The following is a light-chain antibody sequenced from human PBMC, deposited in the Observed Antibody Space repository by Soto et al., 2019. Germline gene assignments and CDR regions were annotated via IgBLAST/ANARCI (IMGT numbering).Light chain of an antibody. V-gene: IGLV2-23*01. J-gene: IGLJ1*01. CDR2: KGT. Sequence: QSALAQPASVSGSPGQSITISCTGTSSDVGAYNSVSWYQQHPHKAPQVIIYKGTQRPSGVSNRFSGSTSGNAASLTISGLQADDEADYCCCSSAPESTYVVGSGTKLTVL. CDR3: CSSAPESTYV. CDR1: SSDVGAYNS.